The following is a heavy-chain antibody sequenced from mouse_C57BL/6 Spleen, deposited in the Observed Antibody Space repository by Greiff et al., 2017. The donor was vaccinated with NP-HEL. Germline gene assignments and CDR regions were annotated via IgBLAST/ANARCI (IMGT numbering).Heavy chain of an antibody. CDR1: GYTFTSYW. D-gene: IGHD1-1*01. Sequence: QVQLQQPGAELVKPGASVKLSCKASGYTFTSYWMHWVKQRPGQGLEWIGMIHPHSGSTNYNEKFKSKATLNVDTSSRTAYMQLSSLTAEDSAVDYCARRGYYDGSSYNYYAMDYWGQGTSVTVSS. CDR3: ARRGYYDGSSYNYYAMDY. CDR2: IHPHSGST. J-gene: IGHJ4*01. V-gene: IGHV1-64*01.